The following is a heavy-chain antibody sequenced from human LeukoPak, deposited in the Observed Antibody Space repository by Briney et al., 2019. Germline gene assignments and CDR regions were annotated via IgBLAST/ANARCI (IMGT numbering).Heavy chain of an antibody. J-gene: IGHJ3*02. CDR2: IYPGDSDT. D-gene: IGHD4-17*01. V-gene: IGHV5-51*01. Sequence: GESLKISCRGSGYRVTNYWIGWVRQMPGKGLEWMGIIYPGDSDTRYSPSFQGQVTISADKSISTAYLQWSSLKASDTGMYYCASKLREEAFGIWGQGTMVTVSS. CDR1: GYRVTNYW. CDR3: ASKLREEAFGI.